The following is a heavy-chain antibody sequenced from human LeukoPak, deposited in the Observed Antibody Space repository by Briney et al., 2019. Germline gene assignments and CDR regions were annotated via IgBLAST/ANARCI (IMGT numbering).Heavy chain of an antibody. J-gene: IGHJ4*02. Sequence: PGGSLRLSCAASGFTFGSYGMHWVRQAPGKGLEWVAVISYDGSNKYYADSVKGRFTISRDNSKNTLYLQMNSLRAEDTAVYYCAKEHDYGDFFDYWGQGTLVTVSS. CDR2: ISYDGSNK. CDR3: AKEHDYGDFFDY. V-gene: IGHV3-30*18. CDR1: GFTFGSYG. D-gene: IGHD4-17*01.